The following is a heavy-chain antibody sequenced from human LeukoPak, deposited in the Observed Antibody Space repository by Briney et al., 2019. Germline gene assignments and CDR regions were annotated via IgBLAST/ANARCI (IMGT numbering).Heavy chain of an antibody. J-gene: IGHJ5*02. CDR1: GFTVSSNY. CDR2: IYHTGTT. V-gene: IGHV4-38-2*01. Sequence: GSLRLSCAASGFTVSSNYMSWIRQPPGKGLEWIGTIYHTGTTYYNPSLKSRVTIPVDTSSNQFSLRLSSVTAADTAVYYCARLGCGSTSCYKIWFDPWGQGTLVTVSS. D-gene: IGHD2-2*02. CDR3: ARLGCGSTSCYKIWFDP.